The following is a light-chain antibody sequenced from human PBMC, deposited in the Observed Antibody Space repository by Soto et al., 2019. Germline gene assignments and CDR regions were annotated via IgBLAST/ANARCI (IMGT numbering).Light chain of an antibody. V-gene: IGLV1-44*01. CDR3: AAWDDSLNAWV. Sequence: QSVLTQPPSASGTPGQTVAISCSGTNSNIGSYTVNWYQQFPGTAPRLLIYGNIQRPSGVPDRFSGSKSDTSASLAISGLLSEDESDYYCAAWDDSLNAWVFGGGTKLT. J-gene: IGLJ3*02. CDR1: NSNIGSYT. CDR2: GNI.